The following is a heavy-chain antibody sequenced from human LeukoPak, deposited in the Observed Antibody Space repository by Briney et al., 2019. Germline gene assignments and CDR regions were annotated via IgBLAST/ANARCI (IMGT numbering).Heavy chain of an antibody. CDR2: IYTSGST. CDR3: ASNLFLEWLLSPGGDDY. CDR1: GGSISSGSYY. Sequence: SETLSLTCTVSGGSISSGSYYWSWIRQLAGKGLEWIGRIYTSGSTNYNPSLKSRVTISVDTSKNQFSLKLSSVTAADTAVYYCASNLFLEWLLSPGGDDYWGQGILVTVSS. V-gene: IGHV4-61*02. J-gene: IGHJ4*02. D-gene: IGHD3-3*01.